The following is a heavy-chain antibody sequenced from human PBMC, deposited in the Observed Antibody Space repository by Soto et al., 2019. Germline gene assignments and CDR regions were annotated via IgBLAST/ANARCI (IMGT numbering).Heavy chain of an antibody. CDR2: IYHSGST. J-gene: IGHJ5*02. CDR1: GGSISSSNW. CDR3: ASGYVAPDREGQFDP. V-gene: IGHV4-4*02. D-gene: IGHD5-12*01. Sequence: QVQLQESGPGLVKPSGTLSLTCAVSGGSISSSNWWSWVRQPPGEGLEWIGEIYHSGSTNYNPSLTRRVTISVDKSKHQLSLKLSSVTAADTAGHDCASGYVAPDREGQFDPWGQGTLVAVSS.